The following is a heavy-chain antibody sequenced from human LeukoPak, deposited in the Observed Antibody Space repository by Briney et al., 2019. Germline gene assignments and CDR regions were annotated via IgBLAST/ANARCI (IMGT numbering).Heavy chain of an antibody. J-gene: IGHJ4*02. CDR1: GGSISSGGYS. V-gene: IGHV4-30-2*01. D-gene: IGHD3-22*01. CDR2: IYHSGSA. Sequence: SETLSLTCAVSGGSISSGGYSWSWIRQPPGKGLEWIGYIYHSGSAYYNPSLKSRVTISVDRSKNQFSLKLSSVTAADTAVYYCARGYDSSGYYPYYFDYWGQGTLVTVSS. CDR3: ARGYDSSGYYPYYFDY.